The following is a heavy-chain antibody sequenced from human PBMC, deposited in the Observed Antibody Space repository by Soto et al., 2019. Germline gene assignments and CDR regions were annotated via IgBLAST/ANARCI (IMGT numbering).Heavy chain of an antibody. CDR3: ASSIRGSYFDY. D-gene: IGHD3-16*01. V-gene: IGHV4-39*01. Sequence: QLQLQESGPGLVKPSETLSLTCTVSGGSISSSSYYWGWIRQPPGKGLEWIGNIFYSGSTFYNPSRSSRVTISVDTSKNQFSLKLSSVLAADTAVYYCASSIRGSYFDYWGQGTLVTVSS. CDR1: GGSISSSSYY. CDR2: IFYSGST. J-gene: IGHJ4*02.